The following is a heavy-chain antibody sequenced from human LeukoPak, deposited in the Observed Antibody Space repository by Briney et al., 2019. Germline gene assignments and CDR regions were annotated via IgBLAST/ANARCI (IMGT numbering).Heavy chain of an antibody. CDR2: ISYDGSNK. CDR1: GFTFSSYA. D-gene: IGHD6-25*01. J-gene: IGHJ6*03. CDR3: ARGHDSSEYYYYYMDV. Sequence: HAGGSLRLSCPASGFTFSSYAMHWVRQAPGKGLEWVAVISYDGSNKYYADSVKGRFTISRDNSKNTLYLQMNSLRAEDTAVYYCARGHDSSEYYYYYMDVWGKGTTVTVSS. V-gene: IGHV3-30-3*01.